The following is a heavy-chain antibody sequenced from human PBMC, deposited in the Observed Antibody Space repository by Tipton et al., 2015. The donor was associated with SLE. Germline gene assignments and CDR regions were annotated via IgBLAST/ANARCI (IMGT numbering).Heavy chain of an antibody. Sequence: TLSLTCTVSGGSIRGYFWSWIRQPPGKGLEWIAYISYTGTADYSPSLKSRVTISLGTSMNQFSLKLNSVTAADTALYYCAAMYGDARTNWFDSWGQGTLVTVSS. D-gene: IGHD4-17*01. CDR1: GGSIRGYF. CDR3: AAMYGDARTNWFDS. V-gene: IGHV4-59*08. J-gene: IGHJ5*01. CDR2: ISYTGTA.